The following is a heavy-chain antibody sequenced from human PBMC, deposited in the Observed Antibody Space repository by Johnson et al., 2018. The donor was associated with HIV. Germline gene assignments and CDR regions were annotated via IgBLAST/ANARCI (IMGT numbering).Heavy chain of an antibody. CDR3: VRGIVVVVAAGRADAFDI. CDR2: INWNGGSK. J-gene: IGHJ3*02. V-gene: IGHV3-20*04. CDR1: GFTFDDHG. Sequence: MQVVESGGGVVRPGGSLRLSCAASGFTFDDHGMSWVRQVPGKGLEWVSGINWNGGSKDYADSVKGRFTISRDNAKNSLYLQMNSLRAEDTALYYCVRGIVVVVAAGRADAFDIWGQGTMVTVSS. D-gene: IGHD2-15*01.